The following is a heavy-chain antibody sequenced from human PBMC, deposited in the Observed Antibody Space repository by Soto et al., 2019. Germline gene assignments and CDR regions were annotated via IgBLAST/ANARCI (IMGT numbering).Heavy chain of an antibody. CDR2: ISYDGSNK. D-gene: IGHD5-18*01. V-gene: IGHV3-30-3*01. CDR1: GFTFSSYA. J-gene: IGHJ4*02. CDR3: ARSGYSYGRPFDY. Sequence: GWSLRLSCAASGFTFSSYAMHWVRQAPGKGLEWVAGISYDGSNKYYADSVKGRFTISRDNSKNTLYLQMNSLRAEDTAVYYCARSGYSYGRPFDYWGQGTLVIVSS.